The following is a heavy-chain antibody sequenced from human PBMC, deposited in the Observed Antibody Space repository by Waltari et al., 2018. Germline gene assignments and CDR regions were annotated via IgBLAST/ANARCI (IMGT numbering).Heavy chain of an antibody. D-gene: IGHD4-17*01. CDR3: ARERGPTTVTTGGGYFDY. J-gene: IGHJ4*02. CDR2: INHSGST. V-gene: IGHV4-34*01. Sequence: QVQLQQWGAGLLKPSETLSLTCAAYGGSFSGSYWSWIRQPPGRGLEWIGEINHSGSTNYNPSLKSRVTISVDTSKNQFSLKLSSVTAADTAVYYCARERGPTTVTTGGGYFDYWGQGTLVTVSS. CDR1: GGSFSGSY.